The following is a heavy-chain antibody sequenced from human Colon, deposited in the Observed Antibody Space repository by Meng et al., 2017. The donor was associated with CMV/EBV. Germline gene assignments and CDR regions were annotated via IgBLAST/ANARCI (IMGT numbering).Heavy chain of an antibody. Sequence: FTNDWMHWVRQAPGKGLVWVSRVNDDGSATNYADSVKGRFTISRDNSKNTLYLQMNSLRAEDTAVYYCAKEYYYASSGYQPPYFDYWGQGTLVTVSS. J-gene: IGHJ4*02. V-gene: IGHV3-74*01. CDR3: AKEYYYASSGYQPPYFDY. CDR1: FTNDW. D-gene: IGHD3-22*01. CDR2: VNDDGSAT.